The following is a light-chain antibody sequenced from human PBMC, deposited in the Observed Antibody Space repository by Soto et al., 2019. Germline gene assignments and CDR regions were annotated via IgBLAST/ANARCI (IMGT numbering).Light chain of an antibody. CDR3: QSYDSNLRGVV. Sequence: QSVLTQPPSLSGAPGQRVTLSCTGSSSNIGTPYDVHWYQQLPGKAPTLLIYADSSRPSGVSDRFSGSKSGTSASLAITGLRAEDEADYYCQSYDSNLRGVVFGGGTQLTVL. CDR2: ADS. J-gene: IGLJ2*01. V-gene: IGLV1-40*01. CDR1: SSNIGTPYD.